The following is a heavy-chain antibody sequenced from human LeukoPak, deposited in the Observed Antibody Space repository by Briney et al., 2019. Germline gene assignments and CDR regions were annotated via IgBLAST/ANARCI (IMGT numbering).Heavy chain of an antibody. J-gene: IGHJ4*02. CDR2: FFSSGYT. D-gene: IGHD1-26*01. V-gene: IGHV3-66*01. CDR1: GFSVSVNY. CDR3: AAKGNGYSGSYVFAH. Sequence: GGSLRLSCAASGFSVSVNYMSWVRQAPGKGLEWVSVFFSSGYTNYADSVKGRFIISRDNSENTLSLQMNDLRVEDTAVYYCAAKGNGYSGSYVFAHWGQGILVTVSS.